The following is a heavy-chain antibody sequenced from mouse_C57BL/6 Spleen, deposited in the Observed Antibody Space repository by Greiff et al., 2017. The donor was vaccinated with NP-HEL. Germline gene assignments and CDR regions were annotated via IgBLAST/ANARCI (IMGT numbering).Heavy chain of an antibody. CDR3: ARSTPSMVTTGFDY. V-gene: IGHV1-69*01. D-gene: IGHD2-9*01. CDR1: GYTFTSYW. Sequence: QVQLQQPGAELVMPGASVKLSCKASGYTFTSYWMHWVKQRPGQGLEWIGEIDPSDSYTNYNQKFKGKATLTVDKSSSTAYMQLSSLTSEDSAVYYCARSTPSMVTTGFDYWGQGTTLTVSS. CDR2: IDPSDSYT. J-gene: IGHJ2*01.